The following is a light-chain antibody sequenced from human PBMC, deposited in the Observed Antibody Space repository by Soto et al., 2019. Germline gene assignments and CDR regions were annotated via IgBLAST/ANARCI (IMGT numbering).Light chain of an antibody. Sequence: DIVLTQSPLSLPVTPGEPASISCRASRSLLHSNGYTYVDWCLQKPGQSHRILISLVSYRASGVPDRFSGSGSGTDFPLTISRVEAGDVWVSYCMQAMQSPWTCGQGTNVEI. CDR2: LVS. J-gene: IGKJ1*01. CDR3: MQAMQSPWT. CDR1: RSLLHSNGYTY. V-gene: IGKV2-28*01.